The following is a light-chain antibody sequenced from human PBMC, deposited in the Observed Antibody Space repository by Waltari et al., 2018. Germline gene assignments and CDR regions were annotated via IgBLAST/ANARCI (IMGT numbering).Light chain of an antibody. CDR1: NLGSKR. CDR2: DDS. V-gene: IGLV3-21*03. CDR3: QVWDSSSDLYV. Sequence: SYVLTPPPSVSVAPGKTARITCGGNNLGSKRVHWYQQKPGQAPVLVVYDDSDRPSGIPERFSGSNSGNTATLTISRVEAGDEADYYCQVWDSSSDLYVFGTGTKVTVL. J-gene: IGLJ1*01.